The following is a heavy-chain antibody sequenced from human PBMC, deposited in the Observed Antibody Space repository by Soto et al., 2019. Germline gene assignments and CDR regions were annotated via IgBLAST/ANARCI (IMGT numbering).Heavy chain of an antibody. CDR2: ISNNGDTA. CDR1: GFTFSSYA. D-gene: IGHD3-16*02. Sequence: PGGSLRLSCATSGFTFSSYAMVWARQAAEKGLEWVASISNNGDTAYYADSVKGRFTISRGNSENTLYLQMNGLRADDTALYFCAKSRVFIGAIVTLLDSWGQGT. CDR3: AKSRVFIGAIVTLLDS. V-gene: IGHV3-23*01. J-gene: IGHJ4*02.